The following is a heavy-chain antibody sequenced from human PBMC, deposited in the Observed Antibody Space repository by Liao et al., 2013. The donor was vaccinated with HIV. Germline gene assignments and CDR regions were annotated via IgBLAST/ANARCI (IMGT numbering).Heavy chain of an antibody. CDR3: ARVDREVMALV. CDR2: IYHSGST. Sequence: QVHLQESGPGLVKLSQTLSLTCTVSGASISSGEYYWSWIRQSPGKGLEWIGHIYHSGSTYYSPSLKSRLVLSVDASENQVSLRMSSVTAADTAVYYCARVDREVMALVWGQGTLVTVSS. V-gene: IGHV4-30-4*08. J-gene: IGHJ4*02. D-gene: IGHD2-21*01. CDR1: GASISSGEYY.